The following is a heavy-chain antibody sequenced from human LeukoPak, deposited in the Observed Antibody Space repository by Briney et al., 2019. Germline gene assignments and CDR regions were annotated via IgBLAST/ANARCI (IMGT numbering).Heavy chain of an antibody. CDR3: ARQAGYYYDSSGPLDY. J-gene: IGHJ4*02. V-gene: IGHV5-51*01. CDR2: IYPGDSDT. Sequence: GESLKISCKGFGYSFTSYWIGWVRQMPGKGLEWMGIIYPGDSDTRYSPSFQGQVTISADKSISTAYLQWSSLKASDTAMYYCARQAGYYYDSSGPLDYWGQGTLVTVSS. D-gene: IGHD3-22*01. CDR1: GYSFTSYW.